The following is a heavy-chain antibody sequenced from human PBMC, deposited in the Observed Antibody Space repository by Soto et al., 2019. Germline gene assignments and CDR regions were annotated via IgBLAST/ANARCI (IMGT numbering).Heavy chain of an antibody. CDR2: IYTGGST. D-gene: IGHD3-16*02. CDR3: ARNSYLDC. V-gene: IGHV3-66*01. CDR1: GFTVSSNY. J-gene: IGHJ4*02. Sequence: EVQLVESGGGLVQPGESLTLSCAASGFTVSSNYMSWVRQAPGKGLEWVSVIYTGGSTYYADSVKGRFTIYRDNSKNTLYLQMDSLGDEDTAVYYCARNSYLDCWGQGTLVTVSS.